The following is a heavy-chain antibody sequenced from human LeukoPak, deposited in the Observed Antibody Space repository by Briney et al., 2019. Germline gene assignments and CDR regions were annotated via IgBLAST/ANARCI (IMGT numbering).Heavy chain of an antibody. CDR2: IYPGDSDT. J-gene: IGHJ4*02. V-gene: IGHV5-51*01. CDR1: GYSFTSYW. Sequence: GESLKISCKGSGYSFTSYWIGWVRQMPGKGLEWMGIIYPGDSDTRYSPSLQGQVTISADKSISTAYLQWSSLKASDTAMYYCARRHGGYCSGGSCYYFDYWGQGTLVTVSS. D-gene: IGHD2-15*01. CDR3: ARRHGGYCSGGSCYYFDY.